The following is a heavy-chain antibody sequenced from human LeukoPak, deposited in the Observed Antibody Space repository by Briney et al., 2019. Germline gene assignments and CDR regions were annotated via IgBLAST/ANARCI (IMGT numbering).Heavy chain of an antibody. D-gene: IGHD3-3*01. CDR2: ISSSSSYI. J-gene: IGHJ4*02. CDR3: ARGRPQGITIFGVVDY. V-gene: IGHV3-21*01. CDR1: GFTFSSYS. Sequence: PGGSLRLSCAASGFTFSSYSMNWVRQAPGKGLEWVSSISSSSSYIYYADSVKGRFTISRDNAKNSLYLQMNSLRAEDTAVYYCARGRPQGITIFGVVDYWGQGTLVTVSS.